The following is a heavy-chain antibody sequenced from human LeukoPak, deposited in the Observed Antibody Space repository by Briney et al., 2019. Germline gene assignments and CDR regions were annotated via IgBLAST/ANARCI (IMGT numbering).Heavy chain of an antibody. D-gene: IGHD2-15*01. CDR1: GGSISSGGYY. J-gene: IGHJ4*02. V-gene: IGHV4-31*03. CDR2: IYYSGST. CDR3: ARVSKDSGGSFDY. Sequence: TLSLTCTVSGGSISSGGYYWSWIRQHPGKGLEWIGYIYYSGSTYYNPSLKSRVTISVDTSKNQFSLKLSSVTAADTAVYYCARVSKDSGGSFDYWGQGTLVTVSS.